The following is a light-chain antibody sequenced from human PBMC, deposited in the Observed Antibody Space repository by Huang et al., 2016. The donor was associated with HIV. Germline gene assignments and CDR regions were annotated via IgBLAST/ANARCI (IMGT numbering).Light chain of an antibody. V-gene: IGKV1-39*01. J-gene: IGKJ1*01. Sequence: DIQMTQSPSSLSASVGDRVTITCRASQSISSYLNWYQQKPGKAPNLLIYAASSLQSGVPSRFSGSGSGTDFTLTISSLQPEEFATYHCQQSYSIPWTFGQGTQVEIK. CDR3: QQSYSIPWT. CDR2: AAS. CDR1: QSISSY.